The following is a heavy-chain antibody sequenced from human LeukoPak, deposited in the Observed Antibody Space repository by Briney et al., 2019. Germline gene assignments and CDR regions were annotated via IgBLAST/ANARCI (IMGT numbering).Heavy chain of an antibody. CDR1: GFTFSNYG. CDR3: AREGIVGATTVEYFDY. CDR2: ISYDGGSD. V-gene: IGHV3-30*03. J-gene: IGHJ4*02. Sequence: GGSLRLSCAASGFTFSNYGMHWVRQAPGKGLEWVAVISYDGGSDHYADSVKGRFTISRDNTKNMVYLQMNSLRAEDTAVYYCAREGIVGATTVEYFDYWGQGTLVTVSS. D-gene: IGHD1-26*01.